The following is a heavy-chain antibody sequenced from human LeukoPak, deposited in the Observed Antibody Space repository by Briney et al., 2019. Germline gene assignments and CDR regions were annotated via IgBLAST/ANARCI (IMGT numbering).Heavy chain of an antibody. CDR3: ARHGAVAGRGGYYFDY. J-gene: IGHJ4*02. V-gene: IGHV4-59*08. CDR1: SGSISRNY. Sequence: PSEAVSLTCTVPSGSISRNYWSWVRQPPGKGLAWIGYIYYCGCTNYNPSLKSRVTISVATSKKEFSLKLSSVTAADTAVYYCARHGAVAGRGGYYFDYWGQGTLFPVSS. D-gene: IGHD6-19*01. CDR2: IYYCGCT.